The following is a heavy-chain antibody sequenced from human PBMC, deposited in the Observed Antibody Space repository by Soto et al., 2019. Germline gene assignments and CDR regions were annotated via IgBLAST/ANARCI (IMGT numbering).Heavy chain of an antibody. Sequence: PGGSLRLSCAASGFTLSIYGMNGARQAQGKGLEWVSSISSSSSYIYYADSVKGRFTISRDNAKNSLYLQMNSLRAEDTAVYYCARDPGNSEVHDAFDIWGQGTMVTVSS. V-gene: IGHV3-21*01. CDR3: ARDPGNSEVHDAFDI. J-gene: IGHJ3*02. CDR2: ISSSSSYI. D-gene: IGHD4-4*01. CDR1: GFTLSIYG.